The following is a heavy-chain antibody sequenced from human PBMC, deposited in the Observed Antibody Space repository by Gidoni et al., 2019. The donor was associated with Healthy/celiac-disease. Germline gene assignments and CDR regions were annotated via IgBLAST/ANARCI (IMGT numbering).Heavy chain of an antibody. D-gene: IGHD3-10*01. CDR3: ARDTAWFGELLEEDDAFDI. Sequence: QVQLVESVGGVVQPGRSLRLSCAASGFTFSSYGLHWVRQAPGKGLEWVAVIWYDGSNKYYADSVKGRFTISRDNSKNTLYLQMNSLRAEDTAVYYCARDTAWFGELLEEDDAFDIWGQGTMVTVSS. J-gene: IGHJ3*02. CDR2: IWYDGSNK. CDR1: GFTFSSYG. V-gene: IGHV3-33*01.